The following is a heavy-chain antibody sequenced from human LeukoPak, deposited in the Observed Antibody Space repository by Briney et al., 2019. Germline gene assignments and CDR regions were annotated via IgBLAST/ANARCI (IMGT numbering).Heavy chain of an antibody. D-gene: IGHD6-13*01. J-gene: IGHJ4*02. CDR1: GGSISSGSYY. Sequence: PSETLSLTCTVSGGSISSGSYYWSWIRQPAGKGLEWIGRIYTSGSTNYNPSLKSRVTISVDTSKNQFSLRLSSVTAADTAVYYCARVTGYVMEDYFDYWGQGTLVTVSS. CDR3: ARVTGYVMEDYFDY. CDR2: IYTSGST. V-gene: IGHV4-61*02.